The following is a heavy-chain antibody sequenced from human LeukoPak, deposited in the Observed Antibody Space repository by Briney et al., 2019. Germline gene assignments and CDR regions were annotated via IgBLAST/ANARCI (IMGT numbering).Heavy chain of an antibody. Sequence: PGGSLRLSCAASGFTFSNYAMGWVRQAPGKGLERVSTSSGNADNTYYADSVKGRFTISRDNSRNTLYLQMSGLRADDTAVYYCAKFRGIPTTVTQDWGQGTLVTVSS. CDR2: SSGNADNT. J-gene: IGHJ4*02. CDR3: AKFRGIPTTVTQD. D-gene: IGHD4-17*01. CDR1: GFTFSNYA. V-gene: IGHV3-23*01.